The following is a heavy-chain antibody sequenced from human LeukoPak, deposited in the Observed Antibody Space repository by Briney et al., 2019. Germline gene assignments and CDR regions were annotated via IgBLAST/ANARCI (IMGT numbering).Heavy chain of an antibody. V-gene: IGHV4-59*08. J-gene: IGHJ4*02. CDR3: ARGAGWYPH. CDR1: GGSISSDY. Sequence: PSETLSLTCTVSGGSISSDYWSWVRQSPEKGLEWIGYIYYSGKTNYNPSLKSRVTISVDTSKSQFSLKLSSVTAADTAVYYCARGAGWYPHWGQGVLVTVSS. D-gene: IGHD6-19*01. CDR2: IYYSGKT.